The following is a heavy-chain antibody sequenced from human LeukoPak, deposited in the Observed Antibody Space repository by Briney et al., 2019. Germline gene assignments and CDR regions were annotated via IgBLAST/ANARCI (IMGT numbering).Heavy chain of an antibody. D-gene: IGHD5-18*01. CDR2: ISSSSSYI. V-gene: IGHV3-21*01. CDR1: GFTFSSYS. Sequence: GGSLRLSCAASGFTFSSYSMNWVRQAPGKGLEWVSSISSSSSYIYYADSVKGRFTISRDNAKNSLYLQMNSLRAEDTAVYYCAKDYRRYSYGFSLGYWGQGTLVTVSS. CDR3: AKDYRRYSYGFSLGY. J-gene: IGHJ4*02.